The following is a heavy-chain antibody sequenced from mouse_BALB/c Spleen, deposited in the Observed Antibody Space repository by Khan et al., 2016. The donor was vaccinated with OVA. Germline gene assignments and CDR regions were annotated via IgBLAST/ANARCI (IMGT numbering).Heavy chain of an antibody. D-gene: IGHD2-2*01. CDR2: IDPFSGDT. CDR1: GYSFTSYY. J-gene: IGHJ3*01. Sequence: VQLLQSGPELMKPGASVKISCKASGYSFTSYYIHWVMESPGKSLEWIGYIDPFSGDTTYNQKFKGKATFTVDKSSSTAYILLSNLTSEDSAVYYSTRRGYVDWFTYWGQGTLVTFSA. V-gene: IGHV1S135*01. CDR3: TRRGYVDWFTY.